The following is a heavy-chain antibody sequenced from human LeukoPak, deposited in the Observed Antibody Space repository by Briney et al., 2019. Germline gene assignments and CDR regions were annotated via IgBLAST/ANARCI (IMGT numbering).Heavy chain of an antibody. CDR3: ASRYYYDSSGSIGDF. V-gene: IGHV4-31*03. J-gene: IGHJ4*02. Sequence: PSETLSLTCTVSGGSISSGGFYWRWIRQHPGKGLEWIGYISYSGTTYYYPSLKGRVTISVDTSKNQFSLKLSSVTAADTAVYYCASRYYYDSSGSIGDFWGQGTLVTVSS. D-gene: IGHD3-22*01. CDR1: GGSISSGGFY. CDR2: ISYSGTT.